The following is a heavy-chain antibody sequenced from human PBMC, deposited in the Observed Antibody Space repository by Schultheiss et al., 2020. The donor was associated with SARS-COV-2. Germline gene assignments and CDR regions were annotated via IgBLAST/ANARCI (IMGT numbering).Heavy chain of an antibody. CDR1: GFNIRSYS. D-gene: IGHD5-18*01. CDR3: ARVDERYRYGYNNYYYLDV. CDR2: ISDSSTNI. Sequence: GRSLRLSCEASGFNIRSYSMNWVRQAPGKGLEWVSFISDSSTNIYYIDSVRGRFTISRDNAENSLYLQMNSLRDDDTAMYYCARVDERYRYGYNNYYYLDVWGKGTMVTVAS. J-gene: IGHJ6*03. V-gene: IGHV3-21*01.